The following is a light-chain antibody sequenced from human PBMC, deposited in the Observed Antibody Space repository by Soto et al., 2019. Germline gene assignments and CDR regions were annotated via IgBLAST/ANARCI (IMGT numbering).Light chain of an antibody. CDR3: QQYNSYPT. CDR1: QSISSW. Sequence: DIQMTQSPSTLSASVGDRVTITCRASQSISSWLAWYQQKPGKAPNLLIYKASSLDSGVPSRFSGSGSGTEFTLTISSQQPDDFATYYCQQYNSYPTFGQGTRLEIK. J-gene: IGKJ5*01. CDR2: KAS. V-gene: IGKV1-5*03.